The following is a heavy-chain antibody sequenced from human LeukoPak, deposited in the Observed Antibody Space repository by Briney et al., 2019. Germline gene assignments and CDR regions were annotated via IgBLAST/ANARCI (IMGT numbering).Heavy chain of an antibody. CDR1: GFTFSSYW. CDR2: INSDGSST. D-gene: IGHD3-10*01. Sequence: GGSLRLSCAASGFTFSSYWMHWVRQAPGKGLVWVSRINSDGSSTTYADSVKGRFTISRDNAKNTLYLQMNSLRAEDTAVYYCSRALYGNYFDYWGQGTLVTVSS. J-gene: IGHJ4*02. V-gene: IGHV3-74*01. CDR3: SRALYGNYFDY.